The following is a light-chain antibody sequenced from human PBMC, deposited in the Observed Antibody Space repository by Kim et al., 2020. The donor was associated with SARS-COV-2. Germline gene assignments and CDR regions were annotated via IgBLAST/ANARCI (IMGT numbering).Light chain of an antibody. V-gene: IGKV3-15*01. CDR3: QQYDNWPET. J-gene: IGKJ2*01. CDR2: GAF. Sequence: EIVMTQSPATLSVSPGERATLSCRASQSVMSNLAWYQQKPGQSPRLLIYGAFNRATGVPARFSGSGSGTEFTLTISSLQSEDFAVYSCQQYDNWPETFGQGTKLEI. CDR1: QSVMSN.